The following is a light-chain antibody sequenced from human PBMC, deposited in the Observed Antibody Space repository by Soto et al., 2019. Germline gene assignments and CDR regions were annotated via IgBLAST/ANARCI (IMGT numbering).Light chain of an antibody. CDR3: QHYRSGHPIT. CDR1: QSVGTR. CDR2: GAS. J-gene: IGKJ5*01. Sequence: EILLTQSPDTLSLSPGERATLSCRAAQSVGTRLAWYQHKTGQAPRLLISGASSRATGIPDRFTGSGSETSFTLTISRLEPEDFALYYCQHYRSGHPITFGQGTRLEIK. V-gene: IGKV3-20*01.